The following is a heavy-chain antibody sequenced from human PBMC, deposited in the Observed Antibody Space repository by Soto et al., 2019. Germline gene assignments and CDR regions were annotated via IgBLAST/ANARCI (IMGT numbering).Heavy chain of an antibody. CDR3: ARDQYDFRSGSYYYAMEV. J-gene: IGHJ6*02. V-gene: IGHV4-61*01. CDR2: IYYTGST. D-gene: IGHD3-3*01. Sequence: QVQLQESGPGLVKPSETLSLTCTVSGGSVSSESHYWSWIRQPPGKGLEWIGYIYYTGSTHYNPSLKGRVTMSVDTSRDQVSLRLRSVTRADTAVYYCARDQYDFRSGSYYYAMEVWGQGPKVTVSS. CDR1: GGSVSSESHY.